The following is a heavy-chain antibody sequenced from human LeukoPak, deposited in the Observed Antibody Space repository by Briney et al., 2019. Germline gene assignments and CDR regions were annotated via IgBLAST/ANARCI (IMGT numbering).Heavy chain of an antibody. CDR2: ISSSGSTI. Sequence: PGGSLSLSCAASGFTFSSYEMNWVRQDPGKGLEGGSYISSSGSTIYYADSVKGRFTISRDNSKNTLYLQMNSLRAEDTAVYYCARDVSFEAVAGYFDYWGQGTLVTVSS. V-gene: IGHV3-48*03. D-gene: IGHD6-19*01. CDR3: ARDVSFEAVAGYFDY. J-gene: IGHJ4*02. CDR1: GFTFSSYE.